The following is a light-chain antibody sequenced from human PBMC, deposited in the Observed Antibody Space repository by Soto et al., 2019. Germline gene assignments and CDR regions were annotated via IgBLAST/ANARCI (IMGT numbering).Light chain of an antibody. Sequence: QSVLTQPPSVSGAPGQRVTISCTGSNSNIGAGHAAQWYQQPPGTTPKLLIYDNNRRPSGVPVRFSGSRSGTSASLAITGLQAEDEADYYCQSYDNVLSVVFGGGTKLTVL. CDR2: DNN. J-gene: IGLJ2*01. CDR3: QSYDNVLSVV. V-gene: IGLV1-40*01. CDR1: NSNIGAGHA.